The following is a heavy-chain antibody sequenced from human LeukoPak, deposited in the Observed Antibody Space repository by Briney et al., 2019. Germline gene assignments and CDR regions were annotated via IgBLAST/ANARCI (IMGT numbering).Heavy chain of an antibody. CDR3: AKSHSVAQRGYFDY. V-gene: IGHV3-48*03. Sequence: QPGGSLRLSCAASGFTFSSYEMNWVRQAPGKGLEWVSYISSSGSTIYYADSVKGRFTISRDNAKNSLYLQMNSLRAEDTAVYYCAKSHSVAQRGYFDYWGQGTLVTVSS. D-gene: IGHD2-15*01. J-gene: IGHJ4*02. CDR1: GFTFSSYE. CDR2: ISSSGSTI.